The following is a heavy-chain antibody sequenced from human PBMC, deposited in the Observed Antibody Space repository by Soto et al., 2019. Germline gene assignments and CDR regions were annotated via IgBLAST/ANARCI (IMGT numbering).Heavy chain of an antibody. CDR2: IYYSGST. D-gene: IGHD3-9*01. J-gene: IGHJ3*02. V-gene: IGHV4-59*01. CDR3: ARALILTGYYIHDAFDI. Sequence: SETLSLTCTVSGGSISSYYWSWIRQPPGKGLEWIGYIYYSGSTNYNPSLKSRVTISVDTSKNQFSLKLSSVTAADTAVYYCARALILTGYYIHDAFDIRGQGTTVTVSS. CDR1: GGSISSYY.